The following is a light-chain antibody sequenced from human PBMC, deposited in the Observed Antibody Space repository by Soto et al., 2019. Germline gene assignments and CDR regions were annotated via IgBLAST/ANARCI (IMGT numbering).Light chain of an antibody. CDR2: LNSDGSH. J-gene: IGLJ2*01. CDR1: SGHSSYA. V-gene: IGLV4-69*01. CDR3: QTWGTEGV. Sequence: QPVLTQSPSASASLGASVKLTCTLSSGHSSYAIAWHQQQPEKGPRYLMKLNSDGSHSKGDGIPDRFSGSSSGAERYLTISSLQSEDEADYYCQTWGTEGVXGGGTKLTVL.